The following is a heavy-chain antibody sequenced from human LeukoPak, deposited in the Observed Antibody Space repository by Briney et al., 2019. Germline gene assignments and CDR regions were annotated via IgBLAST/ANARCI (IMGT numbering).Heavy chain of an antibody. Sequence: PGGSLRLSCAASGFTFSTSWMSWVRQAPGKGLEWVANINQDGSEKYYVDSAKGRFTISRDNAKNSLYLQMNSLRAEDTAVYYCARGVGGADYWGLGTLVTVSS. J-gene: IGHJ4*02. CDR1: GFTFSTSW. CDR2: INQDGSEK. CDR3: ARGVGGADY. V-gene: IGHV3-7*01. D-gene: IGHD2-21*01.